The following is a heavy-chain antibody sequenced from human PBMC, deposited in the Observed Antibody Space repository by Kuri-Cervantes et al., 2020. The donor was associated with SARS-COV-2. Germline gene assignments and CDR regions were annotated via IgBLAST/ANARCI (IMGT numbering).Heavy chain of an antibody. CDR1: GYTFTGYY. J-gene: IGHJ4*02. Sequence: ASVKVSCKASGYTFTGYYMHWVRQALGQGLEWMGWISAYNGNTNYAQKLQGRVTMTTDTSTSTAYMELRSLRSDDTAVYYCARDRLERYCSSTSCYTDLDYWGQGTLVTVSS. CDR2: ISAYNGNT. V-gene: IGHV1-18*04. CDR3: ARDRLERYCSSTSCYTDLDY. D-gene: IGHD2-2*02.